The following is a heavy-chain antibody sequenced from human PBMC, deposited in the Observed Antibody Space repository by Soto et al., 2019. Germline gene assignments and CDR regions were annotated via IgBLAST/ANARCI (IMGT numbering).Heavy chain of an antibody. CDR3: VVAAQPYYFDY. V-gene: IGHV4-61*01. Sequence: SETLSLTCTVSGASISSGSHYWSWIRQPPGKGLEWIGYIYHTGSTNYNPSLNSRVTISVDRSKNQFSLKLSSVTAADTAVYYCVVAAQPYYFDYWGQGTLVTVSS. CDR2: IYHTGST. CDR1: GASISSGSHY. J-gene: IGHJ4*02. D-gene: IGHD2-15*01.